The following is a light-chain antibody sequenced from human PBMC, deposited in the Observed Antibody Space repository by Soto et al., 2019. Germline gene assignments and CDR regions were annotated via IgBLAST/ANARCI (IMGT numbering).Light chain of an antibody. CDR2: LAS. J-gene: IGKJ1*01. CDR3: HQRQSWPRT. Sequence: IVLTQSPATLSSFPGDRVTLSCRASQAVNTRLAWYQHRPGQAPRLIIYLASNRAACVPARFSGSGSGTDFTLTISDVEPEDFAVYYCHQRQSWPRTFGQGTTVDI. V-gene: IGKV3-11*01. CDR1: QAVNTR.